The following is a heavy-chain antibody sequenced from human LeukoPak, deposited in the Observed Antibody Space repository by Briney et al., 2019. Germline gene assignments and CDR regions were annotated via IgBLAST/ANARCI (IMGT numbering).Heavy chain of an antibody. Sequence: SETLSLTCTVSGGSISSYYWSWIRQPAGKGLEWIWRLCTSGSTNYNPSLKSRVTMSVDTSKNQFSLKLSSVTAADTAVYYCARLFLRSCYYDSSGWSVWGQGTMVTVSS. J-gene: IGHJ3*01. CDR3: ARLFLRSCYYDSSGWSV. CDR2: LCTSGST. V-gene: IGHV4-4*07. D-gene: IGHD3-22*01. CDR1: GGSISSYY.